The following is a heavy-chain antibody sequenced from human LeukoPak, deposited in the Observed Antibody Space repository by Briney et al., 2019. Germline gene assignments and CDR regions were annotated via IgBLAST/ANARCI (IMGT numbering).Heavy chain of an antibody. Sequence: SETLSLTCAVYGGSFSGYYWSWIRQPPGKGLEWIGEINHSGSTNYNPSLKSRVTISVDTSKNQFSLKLSSVTAADTAVYYCARRRGEYYDFWSANWYYFDYWGQGTLVTVSS. CDR3: ARRRGEYYDFWSANWYYFDY. CDR1: GGSFSGYY. D-gene: IGHD3-3*01. V-gene: IGHV4-34*01. CDR2: INHSGST. J-gene: IGHJ4*02.